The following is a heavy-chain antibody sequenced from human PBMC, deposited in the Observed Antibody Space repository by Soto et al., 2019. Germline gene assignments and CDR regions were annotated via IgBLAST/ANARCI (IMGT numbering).Heavy chain of an antibody. Sequence: PGGSLRLSCAASGFTFNIFGMHWVRQAPGKGLEWVALISNDGTNKYYAGSVRGRFTISRDSSKNTVFLQMDSLRADDTAVYYCAKGSTRWLESLLHYWGQGTLVTVYS. J-gene: IGHJ4*02. CDR2: ISNDGTNK. CDR1: GFTFNIFG. D-gene: IGHD5-12*01. CDR3: AKGSTRWLESLLHY. V-gene: IGHV3-30*18.